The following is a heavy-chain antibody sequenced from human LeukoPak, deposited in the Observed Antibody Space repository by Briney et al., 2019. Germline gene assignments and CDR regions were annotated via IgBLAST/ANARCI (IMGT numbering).Heavy chain of an antibody. CDR2: INHSGNT. CDR3: ARGLLDSY. D-gene: IGHD3-16*01. CDR1: GGSFSGYY. J-gene: IGHJ4*02. V-gene: IGHV4-34*01. Sequence: SETLSLTCAVDGGSFSGYYWTWIRQPPGKGLEWIGEINHSGNTNYNPSLKSRVTISVDTSKNQFSLNLSSVTAADTAVYYCARGLLDSYWGQGTLVTVSS.